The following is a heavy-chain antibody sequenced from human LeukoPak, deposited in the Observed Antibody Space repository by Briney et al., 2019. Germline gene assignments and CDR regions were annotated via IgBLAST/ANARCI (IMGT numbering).Heavy chain of an antibody. CDR3: ARAYYDILTGYHYYFDY. CDR1: GYTFTSYD. CDR2: MNPNSGNT. J-gene: IGHJ4*02. V-gene: IGHV1-8*01. Sequence: GASVKVSCKASGYTFTSYDINWMRQATGQGLEWMGWMNPNSGNTGYAQKFQGRVTMTRNTSISTAYMELSSLRSEDTAVYYCARAYYDILTGYHYYFDYWGQGTLVTVSS. D-gene: IGHD3-9*01.